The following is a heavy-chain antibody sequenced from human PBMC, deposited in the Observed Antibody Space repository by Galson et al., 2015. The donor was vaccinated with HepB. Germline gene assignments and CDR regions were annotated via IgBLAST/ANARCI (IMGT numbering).Heavy chain of an antibody. Sequence: SVKVSCKVSGYTLTELSMHWVRQATGQGLEWMGWMNPNSGNTGYAQKFQGRVTMTRNTSISTAYMELSSLRSEDTAVYYCARCPNRVVLYPHLWYFDLWGRGTLVTVSS. CDR2: MNPNSGNT. CDR1: GYTLTELS. D-gene: IGHD2-15*01. V-gene: IGHV1-8*01. CDR3: ARCPNRVVLYPHLWYFDL. J-gene: IGHJ2*01.